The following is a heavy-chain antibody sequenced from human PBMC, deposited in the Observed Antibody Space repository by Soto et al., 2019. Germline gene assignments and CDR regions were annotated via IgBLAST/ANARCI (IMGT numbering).Heavy chain of an antibody. CDR1: GYTFTDYY. Sequence: ASVKVSCKASGYTFTDYYMHWVRQAPGQGLEWMGWINPNSGGTNYAQKFQGWVTMTRDTSISTAYMELSRLTSDDTGVYYCARDPLAGYYCYGMDVWGQGTTVTVSS. V-gene: IGHV1-2*04. CDR3: ARDPLAGYYCYGMDV. D-gene: IGHD6-13*01. J-gene: IGHJ6*02. CDR2: INPNSGGT.